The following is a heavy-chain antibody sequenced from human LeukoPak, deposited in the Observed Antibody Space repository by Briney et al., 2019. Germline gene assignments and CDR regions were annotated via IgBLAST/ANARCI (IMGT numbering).Heavy chain of an antibody. V-gene: IGHV1-69*04. CDR1: GYTFTSYG. D-gene: IGHD3-22*01. CDR2: IIPILGIA. J-gene: IGHJ5*02. CDR3: ARGFDSSGYYLIT. Sequence: VASVKVSCKASGYTFTSYGISWVRQAPGQGLEWMGRIIPILGIANYAQKFQGRVTITADKSTSTAYMELSSLRSEDTAVYYCARGFDSSGYYLITWGQGTLVTVSS.